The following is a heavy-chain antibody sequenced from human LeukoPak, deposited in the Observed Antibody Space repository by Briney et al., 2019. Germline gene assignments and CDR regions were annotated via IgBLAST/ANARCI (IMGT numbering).Heavy chain of an antibody. V-gene: IGHV3-23*01. D-gene: IGHD3-16*01. CDR1: GFTFSSYA. CDR2: ISGSGGST. CDR3: AKEGDYVWGDYYYYMDV. Sequence: GGSLRLSCAASGFTFSSYAMSRVRQAPGKGLEWVSAISGSGGSTYYADSVKGRSTISRDNSKNTLYLQMNSLRAEDTAVYYCAKEGDYVWGDYYYYMDVWGKGTTVTVSS. J-gene: IGHJ6*03.